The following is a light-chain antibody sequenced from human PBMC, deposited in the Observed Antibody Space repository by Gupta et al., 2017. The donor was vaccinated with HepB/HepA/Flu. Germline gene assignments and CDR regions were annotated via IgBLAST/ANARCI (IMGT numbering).Light chain of an antibody. CDR3: ASWDDSLNGHLV. Sequence: QSVLTQPPSASGTPGQRVSISCSGSSSNIGSNVVNWYQQLPGTAPKLLIYSKNQRPSGVPDRFSGATSCTSASLATSGLQSEDEADDYWASWDDSLNGHLVFGGGTKMTVL. J-gene: IGLJ3*02. CDR1: SSNIGSNV. V-gene: IGLV1-44*01. CDR2: SKN.